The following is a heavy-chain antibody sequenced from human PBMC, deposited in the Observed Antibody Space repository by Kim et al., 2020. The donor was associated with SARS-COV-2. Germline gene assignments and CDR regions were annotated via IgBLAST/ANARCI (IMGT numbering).Heavy chain of an antibody. CDR3: ARGGDIVVVPPCFDY. J-gene: IGHJ4*02. CDR1: GGSVSSGSYY. D-gene: IGHD2-2*01. Sequence: SETLSLTCTVSGGSVSSGSYYWSWIRQPPGKGLEWIGYIYYSGNTNYNPSLKSRVTISVDTSKNQFSLKLSSVTAADTAVYYCARGGDIVVVPPCFDYWGQGTLVTVSS. CDR2: IYYSGNT. V-gene: IGHV4-61*01.